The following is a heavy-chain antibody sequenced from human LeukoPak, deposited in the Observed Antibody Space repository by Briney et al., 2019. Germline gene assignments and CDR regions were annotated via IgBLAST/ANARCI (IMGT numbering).Heavy chain of an antibody. D-gene: IGHD2-2*02. Sequence: GESLKISCKGSGYSLTSYWIGWVRQMPGKGLEWMGIINPGDSDTRYSPSFQGQVTFSADKSISTAYLQWTSLKASDTAIYYCARLADIVVIPAAIWGFNWFDPWGQGTLVTVSS. J-gene: IGHJ5*02. CDR2: INPGDSDT. CDR3: ARLADIVVIPAAIWGFNWFDP. CDR1: GYSLTSYW. V-gene: IGHV5-51*01.